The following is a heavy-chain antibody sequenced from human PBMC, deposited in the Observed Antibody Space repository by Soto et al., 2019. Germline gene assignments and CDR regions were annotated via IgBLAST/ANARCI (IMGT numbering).Heavy chain of an antibody. D-gene: IGHD3-10*01. V-gene: IGHV4-31*03. J-gene: IGHJ4*02. Sequence: SETLSLTCTVSGGSISSGGYYWSWIRQHPGKGLEWIGYIYYSGSTYYNPSLKSRVTISVDTSKNQFSLKLSSVTAADTAVYYCARSDYGSGSYFDYWGQGALVTVSS. CDR3: ARSDYGSGSYFDY. CDR1: GGSISSGGYY. CDR2: IYYSGST.